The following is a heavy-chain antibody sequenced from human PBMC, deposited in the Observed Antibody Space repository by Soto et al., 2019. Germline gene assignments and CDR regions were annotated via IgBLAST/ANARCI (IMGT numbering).Heavy chain of an antibody. CDR3: ARHPGSSYAPLDF. D-gene: IGHD1-26*01. J-gene: IGHJ4*02. V-gene: IGHV4-59*04. CDR2: IYYTGST. CDR1: GGSISSYY. Sequence: PSETLSLTCTVSGGSISSYYWSWIRQPPGKGLEWIGYIYYTGSTYYNPSLRSRVTISVDKSKNHFSLKLSSVTAADTAVYYCARHPGSSYAPLDFWGQGTLVTVS.